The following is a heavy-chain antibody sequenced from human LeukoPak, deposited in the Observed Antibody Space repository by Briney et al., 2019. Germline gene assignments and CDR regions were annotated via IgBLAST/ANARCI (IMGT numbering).Heavy chain of an antibody. J-gene: IGHJ3*02. CDR1: GYTFTSYD. V-gene: IGHV1-8*01. D-gene: IGHD3-3*01. CDR2: MNPNSGNT. CDR3: ARRNYDFSIASYVAFDI. Sequence: ASVKVSCKASGYTFTSYDINWVRQATGRGLEWMGWMNPNSGNTNYARNLQGRITMTRNASISTSYMELNSLRSEDRAVYFCARRNYDFSIASYVAFDIWGQGTIVTVSS.